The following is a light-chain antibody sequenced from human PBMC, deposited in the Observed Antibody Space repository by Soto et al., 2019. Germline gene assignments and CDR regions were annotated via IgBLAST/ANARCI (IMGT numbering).Light chain of an antibody. Sequence: EIVMTQSPATLSVSPGERATLSCRASQSVGSDLAWYQQKPGQAPRLVIYAASTRATGIPARFSGSGSGTEFTLTISSLQSEDFAVYYCQQYGSSPLITFGQGTRLEIK. CDR2: AAS. CDR1: QSVGSD. J-gene: IGKJ5*01. V-gene: IGKV3-15*01. CDR3: QQYGSSPLIT.